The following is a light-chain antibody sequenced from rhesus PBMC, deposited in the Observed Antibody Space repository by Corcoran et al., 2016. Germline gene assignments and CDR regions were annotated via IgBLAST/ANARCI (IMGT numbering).Light chain of an antibody. CDR2: EVI. CDR1: SSDIGGSNR. J-gene: IGLJ1*01. Sequence: QAAPTQSPSVSGSPGQSVTISCTGTSSDIGGSNRVSWYQLHPGKAPKVMIYEVIKRPSGVSDRFSGSKSGNTASLTIAGLQAEDEADYYCSSYATFNTFIFGSGTRLTVL. CDR3: SSYATFNTFI. V-gene: IGLV2-13*03.